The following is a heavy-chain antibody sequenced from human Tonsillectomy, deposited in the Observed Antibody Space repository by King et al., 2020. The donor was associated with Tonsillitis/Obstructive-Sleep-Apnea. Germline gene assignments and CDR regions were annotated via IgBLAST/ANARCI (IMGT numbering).Heavy chain of an antibody. J-gene: IGHJ4*02. CDR1: GGTFSSYA. CDR2: IIPIFGTA. V-gene: IGHV1-69*12. D-gene: IGHD6-6*01. CDR3: ARDPSEYSSSYLLYY. Sequence: QLVQSGAEVKKPGSSVKVSCKASGGTFSSYAINWVRQAPGQGLEWMGGIIPIFGTANYAQKFQGRGTVTADESTSTAYMELSSLRSEDTAVYYCARDPSEYSSSYLLYYWGQGTLVTVSS.